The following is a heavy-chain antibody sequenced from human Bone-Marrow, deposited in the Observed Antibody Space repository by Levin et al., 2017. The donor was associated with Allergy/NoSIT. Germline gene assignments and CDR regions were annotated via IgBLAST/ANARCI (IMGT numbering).Heavy chain of an antibody. D-gene: IGHD4-11*01. Sequence: GGSLRLSCAASGFNFNRYAMMWFRQAPGKGLEWVASISASGTSRYEADSVKGRFSVSRDNDKSTMFLQMTSLKGEDTAMYYCAKAYSSSSRDLNYFDPWGQGSLVTVSS. CDR2: ISASGTSR. V-gene: IGHV3-23*01. CDR1: GFNFNRYA. CDR3: AKAYSSSSRDLNYFDP. J-gene: IGHJ5*02.